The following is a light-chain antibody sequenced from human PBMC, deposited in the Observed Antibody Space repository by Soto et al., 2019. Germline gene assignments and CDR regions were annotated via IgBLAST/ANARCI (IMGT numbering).Light chain of an antibody. CDR1: QSLLHSNGYNY. CDR2: LGS. V-gene: IGKV2-28*01. CDR3: MQALQPLT. J-gene: IGKJ4*01. Sequence: DIVMTQSPLSLPVTPGEPASISCRSSQSLLHSNGYNYLDWYLQKPGHSPQLLIYLGSNRASGVPDRFSGSGSGTDFTLKISRVEAEDVGVYYCMQALQPLTFGGGTKVEIK.